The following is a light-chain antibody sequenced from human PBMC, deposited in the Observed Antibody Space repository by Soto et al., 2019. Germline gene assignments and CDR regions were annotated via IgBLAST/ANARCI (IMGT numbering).Light chain of an antibody. CDR1: SSVAGSYNH. J-gene: IGLJ1*01. CDR2: EVT. CDR3: ISYTGSSTSYV. Sequence: QSALTQPASVSGSPGQSITISCSGTSSVAGSYNHVAWYQQFPGKTPKLIIYEVTYRPSGVSHRFSASKSGNTASLTISGLQAEDEADYYCISYTGSSTSYVFGTGTKLTVL. V-gene: IGLV2-14*01.